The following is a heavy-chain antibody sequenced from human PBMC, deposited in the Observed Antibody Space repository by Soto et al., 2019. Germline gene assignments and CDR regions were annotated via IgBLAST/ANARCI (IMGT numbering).Heavy chain of an antibody. J-gene: IGHJ2*01. Sequence: QVTLKESGPVLVKPTETLTLTCTVSGFSLRNERMGVSWIRQPPGKALEWLAHIFSNDAKSYSTSLKSRLTISKDTSKSQVVLTMTNMDPVDTATYHCARIRYNHYVHSTFDLWGRGTLVTVSS. D-gene: IGHD1-1*01. CDR2: IFSNDAK. CDR1: GFSLRNERMG. CDR3: ARIRYNHYVHSTFDL. V-gene: IGHV2-26*01.